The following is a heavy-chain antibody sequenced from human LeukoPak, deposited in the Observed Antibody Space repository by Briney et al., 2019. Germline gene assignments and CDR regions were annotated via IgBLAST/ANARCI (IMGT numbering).Heavy chain of an antibody. CDR3: AKDLNYYYMDV. J-gene: IGHJ6*03. CDR1: GFTFSSYS. CDR2: IWYDGSNK. Sequence: GRSLRLSCAASGFTFSSYSMHWVRQAPGKGLEWVAVIWYDGSNKYYADSVKGRFTISRDNSKNTLYLQMNSLRAEDTAVYYCAKDLNYYYMDVWGKGTTVTVSS. V-gene: IGHV3-33*06.